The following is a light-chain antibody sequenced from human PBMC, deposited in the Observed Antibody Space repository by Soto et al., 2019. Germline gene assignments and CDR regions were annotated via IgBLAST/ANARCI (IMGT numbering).Light chain of an antibody. Sequence: VVTQEPSLTVSPGGTVTLTCASSTGTVTSGHYPNWLQQKPGQAPRALIYSTDTRHSWTPARFSGSLLGGKAALTLSGVQPEDEADYYCLLYDGGAVVFGGGTKLTVL. V-gene: IGLV7-43*01. CDR1: TGTVTSGHY. CDR3: LLYDGGAVV. CDR2: STD. J-gene: IGLJ2*01.